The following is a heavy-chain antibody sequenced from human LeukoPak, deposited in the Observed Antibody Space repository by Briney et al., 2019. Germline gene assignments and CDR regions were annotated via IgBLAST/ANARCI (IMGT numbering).Heavy chain of an antibody. J-gene: IGHJ4*02. CDR2: ISYDGSNK. CDR3: ARDNGYSYHFDY. V-gene: IGHV3-30*04. D-gene: IGHD5-18*01. Sequence: GGSLRLSCAASGFTFSSYAMHWVRQAPGKGLEWVAVISYDGSNKYYADSVKGRFTISRDHSKNTLYLQMNSLRAEDTAVYYCARDNGYSYHFDYWGQGTLVTVSS. CDR1: GFTFSSYA.